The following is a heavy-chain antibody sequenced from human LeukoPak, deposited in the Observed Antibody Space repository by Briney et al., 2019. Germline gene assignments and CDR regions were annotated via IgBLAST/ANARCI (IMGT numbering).Heavy chain of an antibody. D-gene: IGHD4-23*01. CDR2: ISVRGDRT. CDR3: AKDRDYGGNSRGIDYFDY. Sequence: GGSLRLSCAASGFAFSDYVTDWVRQAPGKGLEWVSSISVRGDRTYYPDSVKGRFTISRDNSKHMLYLQMNTLRADDTAIYYCAKDRDYGGNSRGIDYFDYWGQGTLVTVSS. J-gene: IGHJ4*02. CDR1: GFAFSDYV. V-gene: IGHV3-23*01.